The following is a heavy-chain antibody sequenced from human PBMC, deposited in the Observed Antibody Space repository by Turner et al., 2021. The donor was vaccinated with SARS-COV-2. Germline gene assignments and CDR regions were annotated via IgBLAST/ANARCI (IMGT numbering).Heavy chain of an antibody. CDR1: GGSFSGYY. V-gene: IGHV4-34*01. D-gene: IGHD2-15*01. CDR3: VRGLRGVVVAATLNWFDP. J-gene: IGHJ5*02. Sequence: QVQLQQWGAGLLKPSETLSLTCVVYGGSFSGYYWSWIRQPPGKGLEWIGEINHSGSTNYNPSLQSRVTISVDTSKNQFSLKLSSVTAADTAVYYCVRGLRGVVVAATLNWFDPWGQGTLVTVSS. CDR2: INHSGST.